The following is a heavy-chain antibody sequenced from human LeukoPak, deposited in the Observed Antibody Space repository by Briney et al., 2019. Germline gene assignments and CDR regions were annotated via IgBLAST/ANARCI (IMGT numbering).Heavy chain of an antibody. Sequence: GGSLRLSCAASGFTVSNNYMSWVRQGPGKGLEWVSVIYSGGATNYADSVKGRFTISRDNSKNTLYLQMSSLRAEDTAVYYCARDWPGNYYYGMDVWGQGTTVTVSS. CDR3: ARDWPGNYYYGMDV. V-gene: IGHV3-53*01. J-gene: IGHJ6*02. CDR1: GFTVSNNY. CDR2: IYSGGAT.